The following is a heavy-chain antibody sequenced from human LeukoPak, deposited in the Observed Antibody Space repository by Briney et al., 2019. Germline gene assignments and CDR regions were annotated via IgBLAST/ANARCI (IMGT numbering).Heavy chain of an antibody. Sequence: SETLSLTCTVSGGPIDTTSYYWGWIRQPPGKGLEWNGNIYFSGSTYYNPSLKSRVAMSVDTSNNQFSLNLNSVTAADTAVYYCANLGYYNYGMDIWGQGTTVTVSS. CDR2: IYFSGST. CDR1: GGPIDTTSYY. J-gene: IGHJ6*02. CDR3: ANLGYYNYGMDI. V-gene: IGHV4-39*01.